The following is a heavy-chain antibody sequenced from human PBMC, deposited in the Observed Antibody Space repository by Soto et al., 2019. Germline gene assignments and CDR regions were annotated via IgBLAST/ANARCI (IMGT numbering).Heavy chain of an antibody. CDR1: GVSFSAYY. CDR3: ARSVGGGAPY. J-gene: IGHJ4*02. CDR2: IYHSGST. Sequence: QVQLQQWGTGLLKPSETLSLTCAVSGVSFSAYYWTWIRQSPGKGLEWIGEIYHSGSTNYIPSLTSRVSISGDPSKNQFSLNLNSVTAADTAVYYCARSVGGGAPYWGQGTLVTVSS. D-gene: IGHD3-16*01. V-gene: IGHV4-34*02.